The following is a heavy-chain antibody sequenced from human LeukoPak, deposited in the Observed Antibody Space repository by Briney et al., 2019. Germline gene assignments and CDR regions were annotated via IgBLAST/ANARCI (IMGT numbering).Heavy chain of an antibody. CDR1: GFTFSRCG. CDR2: ISSSSSTI. V-gene: IGHV3-48*01. Sequence: GGSLRLSCAASGFTFSRCGMNWVRQAPGKGLEWVSYISSSSSTIYYGDSVKGRFTISRDNSKNTLYLQMNSLRAEDTAVYYCAKSQYCSSTSCYGPFDPWGQGTLVTVSS. J-gene: IGHJ5*02. D-gene: IGHD2-2*01. CDR3: AKSQYCSSTSCYGPFDP.